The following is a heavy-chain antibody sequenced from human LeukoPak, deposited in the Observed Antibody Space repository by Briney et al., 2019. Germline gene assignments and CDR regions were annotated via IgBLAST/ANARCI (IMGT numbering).Heavy chain of an antibody. CDR2: ISGSGGST. D-gene: IGHD2-8*02. V-gene: IGHV3-23*01. CDR3: ATYRQVLLPFES. Sequence: GGSLRLSCAASGFTFSRYGMSWVRQAPGKGLEWVSGISGSGGSTYYADSVRGRFTISRDNSKSTLSLQMNSLRAEDTAIYYCATYRQVLLPFESWGQGTLVTVSS. J-gene: IGHJ4*02. CDR1: GFTFSRYG.